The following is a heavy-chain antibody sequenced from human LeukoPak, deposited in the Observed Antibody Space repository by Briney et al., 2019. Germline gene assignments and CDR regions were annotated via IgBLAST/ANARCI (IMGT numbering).Heavy chain of an antibody. J-gene: IGHJ6*03. D-gene: IGHD4-17*01. Sequence: PGGSLRLSCAASGFTFSCYAMLWVRQAPGKGLEWVAFIQYDGRNKCCADTVKGRFTVSRDNSKNTLYLQMNSLRVEDTDIYYCAKDKNDSGDYSSMDFWGKGTMVTVSS. CDR3: AKDKNDSGDYSSMDF. CDR1: GFTFSCYA. V-gene: IGHV3-30*02. CDR2: IQYDGRNK.